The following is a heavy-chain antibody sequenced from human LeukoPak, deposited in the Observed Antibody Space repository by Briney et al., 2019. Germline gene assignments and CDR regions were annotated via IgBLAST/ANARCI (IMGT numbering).Heavy chain of an antibody. CDR3: AISGNYFSRDAFDI. CDR1: GGSFSGYY. V-gene: IGHV4-34*01. CDR2: INHSGST. Sequence: SETLSLTCAVYGGSFSGYYWSWIRQPPGKGLEWIGEINHSGSTNYNPSLKSLVTISGETFKHHFSLELKSVTAADTAVYYCAISGNYFSRDAFDIWGQGTMVTVSS. D-gene: IGHD1-26*01. J-gene: IGHJ3*02.